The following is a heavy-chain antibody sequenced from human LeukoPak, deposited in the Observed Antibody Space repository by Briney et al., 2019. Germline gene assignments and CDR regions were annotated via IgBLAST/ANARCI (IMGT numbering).Heavy chain of an antibody. Sequence: ASETLSLTCAVYGGSFSGYYWSWIRQPAGKGLEWIGRISTSGSTDYNPSLRSRVTISSDASKNQLSLRLNSVTAADTAMYYCARGVSLVRGMWFDPWGQGTLVAVSS. CDR2: ISTSGST. V-gene: IGHV4-59*10. CDR1: GGSFSGYY. D-gene: IGHD3-10*01. CDR3: ARGVSLVRGMWFDP. J-gene: IGHJ5*02.